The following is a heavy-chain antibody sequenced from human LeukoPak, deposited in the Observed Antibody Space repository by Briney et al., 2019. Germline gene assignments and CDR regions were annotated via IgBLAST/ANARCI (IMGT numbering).Heavy chain of an antibody. CDR3: ARDFKSGYVDS. Sequence: GESLKISCAASGFTFSNYGIHWVRQAPGKGLEWVAVIYDDGTKEYFADSVKGRFTISRDNSKNTAVLQMNSLRAEDTAVFYCARDFKSGYVDSWGQGTLVTVSS. V-gene: IGHV3-33*01. D-gene: IGHD3-3*01. CDR1: GFTFSNYG. J-gene: IGHJ4*02. CDR2: IYDDGTKE.